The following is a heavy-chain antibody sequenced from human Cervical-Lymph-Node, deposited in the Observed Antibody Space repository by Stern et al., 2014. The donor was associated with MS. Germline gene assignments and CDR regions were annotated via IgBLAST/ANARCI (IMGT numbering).Heavy chain of an antibody. D-gene: IGHD2/OR15-2a*01. CDR3: ARDKGMFFL. Sequence: QLQLQESGPGLVKHSETLSLTCTVSGGSITNYYWSWIRQPPGKGPEWIGYFYYSGSTNFNPSLKSRVTISVDTSKNQFSLKLSSLTAADTAVYYCARDKGMFFLWGQGTLVTVSS. CDR1: GGSITNYY. CDR2: FYYSGST. V-gene: IGHV4-59*01. J-gene: IGHJ4*01.